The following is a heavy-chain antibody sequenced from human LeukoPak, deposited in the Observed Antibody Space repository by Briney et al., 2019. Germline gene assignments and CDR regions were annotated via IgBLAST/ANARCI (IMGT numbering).Heavy chain of an antibody. CDR1: GGSFSGYY. CDR2: INHSGST. J-gene: IGHJ4*02. Sequence: SETLSLTCAVYGGSFSGYYWSWIRQLPGKGLEWIGEINHSGSTNYNPSLKSRVTISVDTSKNQFSLKLSSVTAADTAVYYCARGSAPDYWGQGTLVTVSS. V-gene: IGHV4-34*01. CDR3: ARGSAPDY.